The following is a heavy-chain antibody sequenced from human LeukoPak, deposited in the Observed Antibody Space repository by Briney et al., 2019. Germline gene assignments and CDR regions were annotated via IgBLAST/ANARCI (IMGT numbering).Heavy chain of an antibody. CDR3: AVNEGYCSGGSCRTCSPFDY. D-gene: IGHD2-15*01. J-gene: IGHJ4*02. CDR1: GYAFTGYY. Sequence: ASVKVSCKASGYAFTGYYMHWVRQAPGQGLEWMGWINPNSGGTNYAQKFQGRVTMTRDTSISTAYMELSRLRSDDTAVYYCAVNEGYCSGGSCRTCSPFDYWGQGTLVTVSS. CDR2: INPNSGGT. V-gene: IGHV1-2*02.